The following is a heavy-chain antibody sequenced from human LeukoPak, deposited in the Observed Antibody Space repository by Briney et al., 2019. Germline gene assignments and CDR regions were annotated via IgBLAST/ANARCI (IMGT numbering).Heavy chain of an antibody. Sequence: ASVKVSCKASGYTFTSYGISWVRQAPGQGLEWMGWISAYNGNTNSAQKLQGRVTMTTDTSTSTAYMELRSLRSDDTAVYYCARDRKVGYCSGGSCHYYYYYYMDVWGKGTTVTVSS. D-gene: IGHD2-15*01. CDR3: ARDRKVGYCSGGSCHYYYYYYMDV. V-gene: IGHV1-18*01. CDR1: GYTFTSYG. CDR2: ISAYNGNT. J-gene: IGHJ6*03.